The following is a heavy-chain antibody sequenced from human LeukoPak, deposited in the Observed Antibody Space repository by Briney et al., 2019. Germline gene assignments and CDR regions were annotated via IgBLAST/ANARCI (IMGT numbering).Heavy chain of an antibody. J-gene: IGHJ4*02. D-gene: IGHD4/OR15-4a*01. CDR3: ARGLTDY. Sequence: PSETLSLTCTVSGGSISSSSYYWGWIRQPPGKGLEWIGSIYYSGSTYYNPSLKSRVTISVDTSKNQFSLKLSSVTAADTAVYYCARGLTDYWGQGTLVTVSS. CDR1: GGSISSSSYY. V-gene: IGHV4-39*01. CDR2: IYYSGST.